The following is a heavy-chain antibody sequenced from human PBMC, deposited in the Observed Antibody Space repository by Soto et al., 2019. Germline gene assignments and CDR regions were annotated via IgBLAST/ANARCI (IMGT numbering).Heavy chain of an antibody. D-gene: IGHD2-2*02. Sequence: GGSLRLSCAASGFPFSSYAMNWVRQAPGKGLEWVSAISGSGGSTYYADSMKGRFTISRDNSKNTLYLQMNSLRAEDTAVYYCAKDEIGYCSSTSCYTGYYFDYWGQGTLVTVSS. V-gene: IGHV3-23*01. CDR3: AKDEIGYCSSTSCYTGYYFDY. CDR2: ISGSGGST. CDR1: GFPFSSYA. J-gene: IGHJ4*02.